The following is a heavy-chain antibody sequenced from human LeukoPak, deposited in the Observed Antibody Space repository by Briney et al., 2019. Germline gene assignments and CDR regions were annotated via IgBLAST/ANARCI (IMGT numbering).Heavy chain of an antibody. CDR1: GGSISSYY. V-gene: IGHV4-4*07. CDR3: ARGIAAAGTYYYYGMDV. D-gene: IGHD6-13*01. J-gene: IGHJ6*02. Sequence: SETLSLTCTVSGGSISSYYWSWIRQPAGKGLECIGRIYTSGSTNYNPSLKSRVSMSVDTSKNQFSLKLSSVTAADTAVYYCARGIAAAGTYYYYGMDVWGQGTTVTVSS. CDR2: IYTSGST.